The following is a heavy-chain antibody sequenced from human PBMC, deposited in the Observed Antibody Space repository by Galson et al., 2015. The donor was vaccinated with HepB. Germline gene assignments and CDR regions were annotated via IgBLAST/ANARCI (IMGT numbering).Heavy chain of an antibody. J-gene: IGHJ6*02. CDR1: GFAFSSYS. Sequence: SLRLSCAASGFAFSSYSMNWVRQAPGKGLEWVAHITYTQSIYYADSVQGRFTISRDNAKNSLFLQMNSLRAEDMAVYYCARDGGNSGYGMDVWGQGTTVTVSS. V-gene: IGHV3-48*04. CDR3: ARDGGNSGYGMDV. CDR2: ITYTQSI. D-gene: IGHD4-23*01.